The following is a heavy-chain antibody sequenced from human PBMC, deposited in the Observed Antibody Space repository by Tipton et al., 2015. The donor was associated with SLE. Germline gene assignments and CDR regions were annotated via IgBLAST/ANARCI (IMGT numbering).Heavy chain of an antibody. Sequence: SLRLSCAASGFTFITYGMHWVRQAPGKGLEWVAFIRYDGSNKYYADSVKGRFTISRDNSKNTLYLQMNSLRPDDTAVYYCAKLAYDFWSGYGYYYGMDVWGQGTTVTVSS. CDR1: GFTFITYG. CDR2: IRYDGSNK. J-gene: IGHJ6*02. V-gene: IGHV3-30*02. CDR3: AKLAYDFWSGYGYYYGMDV. D-gene: IGHD3-3*01.